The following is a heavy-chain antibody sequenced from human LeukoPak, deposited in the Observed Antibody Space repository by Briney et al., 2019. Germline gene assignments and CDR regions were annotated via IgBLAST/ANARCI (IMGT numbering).Heavy chain of an antibody. CDR3: ARSTVPYYFDY. Sequence: SETLSLTCTVSGGSISSGGYYWSWIRQRPGKDLEWIGYTYYSGNTYYNPSLKSRVTISVDTSKNQFSLKLNSVTAADTAVYYCARSTVPYYFDYWGQGTLVTVSS. V-gene: IGHV4-31*03. D-gene: IGHD4-17*01. CDR2: TYYSGNT. CDR1: GGSISSGGYY. J-gene: IGHJ4*01.